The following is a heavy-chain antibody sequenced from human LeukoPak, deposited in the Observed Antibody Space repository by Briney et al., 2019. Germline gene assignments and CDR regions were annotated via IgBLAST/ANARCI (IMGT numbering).Heavy chain of an antibody. CDR3: ARDPYSGSYGNYYYYYFMDV. CDR2: ISSSSSYI. V-gene: IGHV3-21*01. CDR1: GFTFNSYS. J-gene: IGHJ6*03. Sequence: GGSLRLSCAASGFTFNSYSMNWVRQAPGKGLEWVSSISSSSSYIYYADSVKGRFTISRDNAKNSLYLQMNSLRAEDTAVYYCARDPYSGSYGNYYYYYFMDVWGKGTTVTISS. D-gene: IGHD1-26*01.